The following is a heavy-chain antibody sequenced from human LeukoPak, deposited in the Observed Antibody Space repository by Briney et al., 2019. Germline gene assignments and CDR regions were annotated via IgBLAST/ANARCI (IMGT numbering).Heavy chain of an antibody. V-gene: IGHV3-66*02. J-gene: IGHJ4*02. CDR2: IYSGGTT. CDR3: ARAGYYDSSGYYC. D-gene: IGHD3-22*01. CDR1: GFNVNSNF. Sequence: PGGSLRLSCAASGFNVNSNFMTWVRQAPGKGLEWVSVIYSGGTTSYADPVKGVFSISSANSKSTVYLQMNSLRVEDTAVYYCARAGYYDSSGYYCWGQATLVTVSS.